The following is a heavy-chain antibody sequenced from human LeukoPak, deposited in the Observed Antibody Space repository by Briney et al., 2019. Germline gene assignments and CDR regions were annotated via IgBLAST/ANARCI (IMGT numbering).Heavy chain of an antibody. J-gene: IGHJ4*02. CDR1: GFSGSDNY. D-gene: IGHD4-17*01. Sequence: GGSLRLSCAVSGFSGSDNYMTWVRQAPGKGLEWVSVLFGGGDTYYGDSVKGRFAISRDNSKNTVYLQMKSLRAEDTAVYYCAGGQRTSVTLYYFDFWGQGTLVSVSS. CDR2: LFGGGDT. V-gene: IGHV3-66*01. CDR3: AGGQRTSVTLYYFDF.